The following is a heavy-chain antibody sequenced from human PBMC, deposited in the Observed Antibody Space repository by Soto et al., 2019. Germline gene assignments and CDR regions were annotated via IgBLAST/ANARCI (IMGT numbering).Heavy chain of an antibody. Sequence: PGESLKISCKGSGYGFTSYWISWVRQMPGKGLEWMGRIDPSESHIEYTPSFRGHVTISVDKSSSTAYLQWSSLEASDTAMYYCGTLTSNDFSRMDVWGQGTTVTVSS. CDR1: GYGFTSYW. CDR2: IDPSESHI. J-gene: IGHJ6*02. D-gene: IGHD3-3*01. CDR3: GTLTSNDFSRMDV. V-gene: IGHV5-10-1*01.